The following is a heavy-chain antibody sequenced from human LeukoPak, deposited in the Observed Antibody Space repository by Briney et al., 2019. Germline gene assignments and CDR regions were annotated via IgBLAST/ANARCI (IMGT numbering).Heavy chain of an antibody. CDR2: IYYSGST. CDR1: GGSISSYY. V-gene: IGHV4-59*01. D-gene: IGHD3-16*01. CDR3: ARYYYDYVWGSYSFDY. Sequence: SETLSLTCTVSGGSISSYYWGWIRQPPGKGLEWIGYIYYSGSTNYNPSLKSRVTISVDTSKNQFSLKLSSVTAADTAVYYCARYYYDYVWGSYSFDYWGQGTLVTVSS. J-gene: IGHJ4*02.